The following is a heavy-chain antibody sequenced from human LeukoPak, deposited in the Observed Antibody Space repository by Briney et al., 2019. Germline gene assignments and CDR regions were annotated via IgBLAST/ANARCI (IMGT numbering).Heavy chain of an antibody. J-gene: IGHJ4*02. CDR2: ISSSSSTI. CDR3: ARENQGRWELRGYFDY. CDR1: GFTFSSYS. Sequence: GGSLRLSCAASGFTFSSYSMNWVRQAPGKGLEWVSYISSSSSTIYYADSVKGRFTISRDNAKNSLYLQMNSLRAEDTAVYYCARENQGRWELRGYFDYWGQGTLVTVSS. V-gene: IGHV3-48*01. D-gene: IGHD1-26*01.